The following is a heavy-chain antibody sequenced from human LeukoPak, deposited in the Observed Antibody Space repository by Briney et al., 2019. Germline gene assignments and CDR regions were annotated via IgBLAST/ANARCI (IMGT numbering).Heavy chain of an antibody. CDR2: ISSSGTTI. CDR1: GFTFSSYS. Sequence: GGSLRLSCAASGFTFSSYSMNGVRQAPGEGLEWISYISSSGTTIYYADSVKGRLTISRDNARNSVYLQMNSLRDEDTAVYYCARDSPYYYDSSGYYGGDAFDIWGQGTMVTVSS. D-gene: IGHD3-22*01. J-gene: IGHJ3*02. V-gene: IGHV3-48*02. CDR3: ARDSPYYYDSSGYYGGDAFDI.